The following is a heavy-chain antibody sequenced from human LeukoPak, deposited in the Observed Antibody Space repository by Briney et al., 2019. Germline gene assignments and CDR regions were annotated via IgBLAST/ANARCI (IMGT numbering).Heavy chain of an antibody. CDR2: VDDRGVA. CDR3: ARGEGGGRSDFQY. D-gene: IGHD2-15*01. J-gene: IGHJ1*01. V-gene: IGHV4-34*01. CDR1: GGSFRSYY. Sequence: TLSLTCAVYGGSFRSYYWTWIRQFPGSDLEWIGEVDDRGVANYNPSLNSRVTISIDASKNQFFLRLTSVTAADTAVYYCARGEGGGRSDFQYWGRGTPITVSS.